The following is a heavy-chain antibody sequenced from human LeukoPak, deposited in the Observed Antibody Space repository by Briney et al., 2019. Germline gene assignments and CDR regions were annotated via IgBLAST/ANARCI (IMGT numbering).Heavy chain of an antibody. D-gene: IGHD4-23*01. CDR2: IYPGESET. CDR1: GYTFTDYW. J-gene: IGHJ5*02. Sequence: GESLKISCKASGYTFTDYWVAWVRQMPGKGLEWMGLIYPGESETRYNPSFQGHVTMSVDNSINTAYLQWSSLQASDAAIYYCARGRWSVATKWFDTWGQGTLVTVSA. CDR3: ARGRWSVATKWFDT. V-gene: IGHV5-51*01.